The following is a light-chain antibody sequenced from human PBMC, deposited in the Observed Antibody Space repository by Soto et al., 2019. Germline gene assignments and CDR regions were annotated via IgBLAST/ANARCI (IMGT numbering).Light chain of an antibody. CDR1: SSDVGTFNL. V-gene: IGLV2-23*01. J-gene: IGLJ3*02. CDR2: EDN. CDR3: CSYARATTWV. Sequence: QSALTQPASVSGSPGQSITISCTGTSSDVGTFNLVSWYQQHPGKAPNLIIYEDNKRPSGVSFRFSGSKSGNTASLTISGLQAEDEADYYCCSYARATTWVFGGGTKLNVL.